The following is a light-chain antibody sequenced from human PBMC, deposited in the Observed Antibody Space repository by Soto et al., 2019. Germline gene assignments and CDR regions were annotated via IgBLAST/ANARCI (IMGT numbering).Light chain of an antibody. Sequence: IGVTQSAGTLSLSPGERSTLSCRASQSVSSSYLAWYQQKPGQAPRLLIYGASSRATGIPDRFSGSGSGTDFTLTISRLEPEDFAVYYCQQYGSSPWTFGQGTKVDI. J-gene: IGKJ1*01. V-gene: IGKV3-20*01. CDR2: GAS. CDR1: QSVSSSY. CDR3: QQYGSSPWT.